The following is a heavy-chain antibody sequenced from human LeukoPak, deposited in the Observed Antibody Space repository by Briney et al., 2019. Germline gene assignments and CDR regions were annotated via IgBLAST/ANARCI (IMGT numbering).Heavy chain of an antibody. CDR3: ARGSLQFGTVTYFDY. Sequence: SETLSLTCTVSGGSVSSGSYYWNWIRQPLGKGLEWIGYIYHSGSTNYNPSLKSRVTISIDTSKNQFSLKLSSVTAADTAVYYCARGSLQFGTVTYFDYWGQGTLVTVSS. V-gene: IGHV4-61*01. CDR1: GGSVSSGSYY. CDR2: IYHSGST. J-gene: IGHJ4*02. D-gene: IGHD4-17*01.